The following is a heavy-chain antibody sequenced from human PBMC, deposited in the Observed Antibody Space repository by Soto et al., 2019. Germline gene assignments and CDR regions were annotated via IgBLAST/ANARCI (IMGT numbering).Heavy chain of an antibody. CDR1: GDSVSSNTAA. CDR3: AREAMVRGVNWFDP. CDR2: TYYRSNWRH. Sequence: SQTLSLTCAISGDSVSSNTAAWNWIRSSPSRGLEWLGRTYYRSNWRHDYAVSVKSRITVNPDTSKNHFSLQLNSVTPDDTAVYYWAREAMVRGVNWFDPWGQGTLVTVSS. D-gene: IGHD3-10*01. V-gene: IGHV6-1*01. J-gene: IGHJ5*02.